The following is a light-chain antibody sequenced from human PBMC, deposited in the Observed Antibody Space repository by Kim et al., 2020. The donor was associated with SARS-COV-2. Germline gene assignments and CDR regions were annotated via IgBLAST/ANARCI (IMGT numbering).Light chain of an antibody. CDR2: AAS. CDR3: QQYYSYSYT. Sequence: SASTGDRVTITCRASQGISSYLAWYQQKPGKAPKRLIYAASTLQSGVPSRFSGSGSGTDFTLTISCLQSEDFATYYGQQYYSYSYTFGQGTKLEI. V-gene: IGKV1-8*01. J-gene: IGKJ2*01. CDR1: QGISSY.